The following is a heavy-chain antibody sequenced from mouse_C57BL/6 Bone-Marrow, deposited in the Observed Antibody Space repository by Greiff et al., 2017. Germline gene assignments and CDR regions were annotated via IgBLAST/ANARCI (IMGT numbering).Heavy chain of an antibody. Sequence: VQLQQPGAELVRPGTSVKLSCKASGYTFTSYWMHWVKQRPGQGLEWIGVIDPSDSYTNYNQQFKGKATLTVDTSSSTAYMQLSSLTSEDSAVYYCAKLRLLYFDYWGQGTTLTVSS. CDR2: IDPSDSYT. V-gene: IGHV1-59*01. D-gene: IGHD1-2*01. CDR3: AKLRLLYFDY. J-gene: IGHJ2*01. CDR1: GYTFTSYW.